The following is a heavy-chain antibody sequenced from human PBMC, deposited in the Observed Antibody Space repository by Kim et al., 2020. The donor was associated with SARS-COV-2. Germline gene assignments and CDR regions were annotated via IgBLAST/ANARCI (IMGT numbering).Heavy chain of an antibody. J-gene: IGHJ4*02. D-gene: IGHD1-26*01. Sequence: GGSLRLSCAASGFTFSSYDMHWVRQATGKGLELVSGIGPAGDTYYPGSVKGRFTISRENAKNSLYLQMSSLRVGDTAVYYCARGSSWGVGGATYFDYWGQGTLVTVSS. V-gene: IGHV3-13*04. CDR1: GFTFSSYD. CDR3: ARGSSWGVGGATYFDY. CDR2: IGPAGDT.